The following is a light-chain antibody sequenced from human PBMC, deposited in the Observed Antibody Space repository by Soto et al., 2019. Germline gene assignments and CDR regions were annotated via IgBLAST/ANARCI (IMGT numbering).Light chain of an antibody. V-gene: IGKV2-28*01. CDR1: QSLLHSNGYNY. Sequence: DIVMTQSPLSLPVTPGEPASISCRSSQSLLHSNGYNYLDWYLQKPGQSPQVLIYLGSNRASGVHDRFSGSGSGPEFTLTISRVEAEDVGVYYCMQALATPPTFGQGTKLEIK. CDR3: MQALATPPT. J-gene: IGKJ2*01. CDR2: LGS.